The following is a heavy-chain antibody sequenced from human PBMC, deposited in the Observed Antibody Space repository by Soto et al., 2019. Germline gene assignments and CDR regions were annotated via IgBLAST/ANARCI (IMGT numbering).Heavy chain of an antibody. V-gene: IGHV4-34*01. CDR3: ARGKWFVDY. CDR2: INHSGST. CDR1: GGSFSGYY. J-gene: IGHJ4*02. D-gene: IGHD3-22*01. Sequence: ALETLSLTCAVYGGSFSGYYGSWIRQPPGKGLEWIGEINHSGSTNYNPSLKSRVTISVDTSKNQFSLKLSSVTAADTAVYYCARGKWFVDYWGQGTLVTVSS.